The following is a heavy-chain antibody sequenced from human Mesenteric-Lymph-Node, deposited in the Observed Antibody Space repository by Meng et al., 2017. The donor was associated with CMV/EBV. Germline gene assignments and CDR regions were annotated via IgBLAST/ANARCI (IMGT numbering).Heavy chain of an antibody. CDR3: ASNSERYCSSTSCYIRSLYRENRPASTAFDI. J-gene: IGHJ3*02. Sequence: GESLKISCAASGFTFSSYSMNWVRQAPGKGLEWVSSISSSSSYIYYADSVKGRFTISRDNAKNSLYLQMNSLRAEDTAVYYCASNSERYCSSTSCYIRSLYRENRPASTAFDIWGQGTMVTVSS. V-gene: IGHV3-21*01. CDR1: GFTFSSYS. D-gene: IGHD2-2*02. CDR2: ISSSSSYI.